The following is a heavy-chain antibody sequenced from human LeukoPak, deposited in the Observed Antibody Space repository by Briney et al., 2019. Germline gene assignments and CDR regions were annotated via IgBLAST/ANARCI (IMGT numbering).Heavy chain of an antibody. CDR2: ISSTGGST. Sequence: GGSLRLSCAASEFTFSRYGMSWVRQAPGKGLEWVSAISSTGGSTYYADSVKGRFTISRDNSKNTLFLQMNSLRAEDTAIYYCAKVVGSSWYPDMNVWGQGTTVTVSS. D-gene: IGHD6-13*01. CDR3: AKVVGSSWYPDMNV. V-gene: IGHV3-23*01. J-gene: IGHJ6*02. CDR1: EFTFSRYG.